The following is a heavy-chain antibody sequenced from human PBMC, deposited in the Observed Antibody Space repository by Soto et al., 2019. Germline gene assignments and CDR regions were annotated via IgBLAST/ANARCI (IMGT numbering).Heavy chain of an antibody. CDR1: GGTFSSYA. V-gene: IGHV1-69*13. CDR2: IIPIFGTA. Sequence: ASVKVSCKASGGTFSSYAISWVRQAPGQGLEWMGGIIPIFGTANYAQKFQGRVTITADESTSTAYMELSSLRSEDTAVYYCARAGYYDFWSGYTSPQAGYYYGMDVWGQGTTVTVSS. J-gene: IGHJ6*02. CDR3: ARAGYYDFWSGYTSPQAGYYYGMDV. D-gene: IGHD3-3*01.